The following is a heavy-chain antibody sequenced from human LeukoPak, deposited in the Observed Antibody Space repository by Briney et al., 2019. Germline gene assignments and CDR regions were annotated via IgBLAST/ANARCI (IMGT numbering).Heavy chain of an antibody. J-gene: IGHJ3*02. Sequence: PGGSLRLSCAASGLTFSSYEMNWVRQAPGKGLEWVSYISSSGSTIYYADSVKGRFTISRDNAKKALYLQMNSLRVEDTAVYYCARVEGAKSAFDIWGQGTMVTVSS. D-gene: IGHD1-26*01. CDR3: ARVEGAKSAFDI. CDR2: ISSSGSTI. V-gene: IGHV3-48*03. CDR1: GLTFSSYE.